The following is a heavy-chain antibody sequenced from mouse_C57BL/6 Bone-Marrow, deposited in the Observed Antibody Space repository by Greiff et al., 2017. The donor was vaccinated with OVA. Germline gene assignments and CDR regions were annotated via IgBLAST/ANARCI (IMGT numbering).Heavy chain of an antibody. CDR3: AREGDYDGFYAMDY. J-gene: IGHJ4*01. Sequence: QVQLQQPGAELVKPGASVKLSCKASGYTFTSYWMQWVKQRPGQGLEWIGEIDPSDSYTNYNQKFKGKATLTVDTSSSTAYMQLSSLTSEDSAVYYCAREGDYDGFYAMDYWGQGTSGTVSS. V-gene: IGHV1-50*01. CDR1: GYTFTSYW. CDR2: IDPSDSYT. D-gene: IGHD1-2*01.